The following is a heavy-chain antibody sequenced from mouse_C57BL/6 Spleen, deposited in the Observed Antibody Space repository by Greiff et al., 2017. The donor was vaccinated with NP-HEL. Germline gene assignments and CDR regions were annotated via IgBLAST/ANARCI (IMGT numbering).Heavy chain of an antibody. D-gene: IGHD4-1*01. J-gene: IGHJ2*01. CDR1: GYAFSSYW. CDR3: ARRGDWDGLWDY. V-gene: IGHV1-80*01. Sequence: VQLQQSGAELVKPGASVKISCKASGYAFSSYWMNWVKQRPGKGLEWIGQIYPGDGDTNYNGKFKGKATLTADKSSSTAYMQLSSLTSEDSAVYFCARRGDWDGLWDYWGQGTTLTVSS. CDR2: IYPGDGDT.